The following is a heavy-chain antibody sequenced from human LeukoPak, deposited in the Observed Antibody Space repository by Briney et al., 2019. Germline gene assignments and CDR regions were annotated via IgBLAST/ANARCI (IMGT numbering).Heavy chain of an antibody. CDR3: ARARPPTIFGVVIPYYYMDV. D-gene: IGHD3-3*01. J-gene: IGHJ6*03. Sequence: NPGGSLRLSCAASGFTFSSYSMNWVRQAPGKGLEWVSSISSSSSYIYYADSVKGRFTISRDNAKNSLYLQMNSLRAEDKAVYYCARARPPTIFGVVIPYYYMDVWGKGTTVTVSS. CDR2: ISSSSSYI. V-gene: IGHV3-21*01. CDR1: GFTFSSYS.